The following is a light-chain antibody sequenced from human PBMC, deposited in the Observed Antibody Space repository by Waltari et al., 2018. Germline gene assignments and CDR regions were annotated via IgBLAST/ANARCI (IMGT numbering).Light chain of an antibody. Sequence: DVQMTQSPSSLSASVGDRVTITCQASQDIGNFLNWYQQKPGRAHQLLVYDASNLQTGVPSRFSGSGSGTDFTFTISSLQPEDVATYSCQQYNNLPITFGQGTRLEI. CDR1: QDIGNF. J-gene: IGKJ5*01. V-gene: IGKV1-33*01. CDR2: DAS. CDR3: QQYNNLPIT.